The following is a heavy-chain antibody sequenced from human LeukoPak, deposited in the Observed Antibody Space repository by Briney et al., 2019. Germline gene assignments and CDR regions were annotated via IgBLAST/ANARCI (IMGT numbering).Heavy chain of an antibody. V-gene: IGHV3-23*01. CDR3: AKAQSDCRSTSCYPMDALDI. Sequence: GGSLRLSCVASGFTFSGYAMRWVRQVPGKGLEWVSSISGSGDYIYYADSVKGRFTISRDNFKNTLNVQLNSLRAEDTAIYYCAKAQSDCRSTSCYPMDALDIWGQGTMVTVSS. D-gene: IGHD2-2*01. CDR1: GFTFSGYA. J-gene: IGHJ3*02. CDR2: ISGSGDYI.